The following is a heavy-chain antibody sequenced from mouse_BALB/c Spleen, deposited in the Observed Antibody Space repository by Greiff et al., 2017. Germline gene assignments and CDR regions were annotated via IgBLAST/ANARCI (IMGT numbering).Heavy chain of an antibody. CDR1: GYSITSDYA. CDR2: ISYSGST. D-gene: IGHD1-1*01. V-gene: IGHV3-2*02. J-gene: IGHJ4*01. Sequence: EVKLVESGPGLVKPSQSLSLTCTVTGYSITSDYAWNWIRQFPGNKLGWMGYISYSGSTSYNPSLKSRISITRDTSKNQFFLQLNSVTTEDTATYYCARKDGSLYAMDYWGQGTSVTVSS. CDR3: ARKDGSLYAMDY.